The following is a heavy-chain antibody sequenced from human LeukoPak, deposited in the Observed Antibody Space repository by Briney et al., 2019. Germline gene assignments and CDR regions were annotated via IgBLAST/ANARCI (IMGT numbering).Heavy chain of an antibody. V-gene: IGHV3-48*01. Sequence: LSGRSLRLSCAASGFTFSGYNMNWVRQAPGKGLEWVSYISSSSSTIYYADSVKGRFTISRDNAKNSLYLQTNSLRAEDTAVYYCARVGDYYDSSGYYYPFDYWGQGTLVTVSS. CDR2: ISSSSSTI. CDR3: ARVGDYYDSSGYYYPFDY. CDR1: GFTFSGYN. J-gene: IGHJ4*02. D-gene: IGHD3-22*01.